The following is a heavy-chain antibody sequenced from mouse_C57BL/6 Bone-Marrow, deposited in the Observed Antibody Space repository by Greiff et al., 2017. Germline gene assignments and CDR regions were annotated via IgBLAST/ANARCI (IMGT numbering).Heavy chain of an antibody. V-gene: IGHV14-4*01. CDR3: TTSIYYVYEDWFAY. J-gene: IGHJ3*01. CDR1: GFNIKDDY. Sequence: VQLQQSGAELVRPGASVKLSCTASGFNIKDDYMHWVKQRPEQGLEWIGWIDPENGDTEYASKFQGKATITADTSSNTASLLLSSLTSEDTAVYYCTTSIYYVYEDWFAYWGQGTLVTVSA. CDR2: IDPENGDT. D-gene: IGHD2-2*01.